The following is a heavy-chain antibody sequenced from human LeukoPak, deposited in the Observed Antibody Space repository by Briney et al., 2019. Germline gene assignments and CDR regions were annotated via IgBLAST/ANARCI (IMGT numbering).Heavy chain of an antibody. Sequence: HPGGSLRLSCAASGFTFTNYGMHWLRQAPGKGLEWVAFIRYDGNYKFFADSVKGCFAISRDNSNSTVFLQMNSLRAEDTAVYYCAKDHRGYCSGRNCYSHYWGQGTLVTVSS. D-gene: IGHD2-15*01. CDR2: IRYDGNYK. CDR3: AKDHRGYCSGRNCYSHY. V-gene: IGHV3-30*02. J-gene: IGHJ4*02. CDR1: GFTFTNYG.